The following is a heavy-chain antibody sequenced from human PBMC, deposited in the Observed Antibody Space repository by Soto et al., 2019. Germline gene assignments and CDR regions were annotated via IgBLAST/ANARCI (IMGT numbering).Heavy chain of an antibody. J-gene: IGHJ4*01. D-gene: IGHD3-16*01. CDR2: ISAYTGNT. V-gene: IGHV1-18*01. Sequence: ASVKVSCKASGYTFTNYGISWVRQAPGQGLEWMGWISAYTGNTNYAQKLQGRVTMTTDTSTNTAYMELSSLRSDDTAGYYGRSGGSYFYCWLNRSMLTVPS. CDR3: RSGGSYFYC. CDR1: GYTFTNYG.